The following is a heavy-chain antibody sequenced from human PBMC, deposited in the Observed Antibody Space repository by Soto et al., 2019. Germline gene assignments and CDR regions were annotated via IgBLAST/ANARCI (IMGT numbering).Heavy chain of an antibody. J-gene: IGHJ4*02. CDR2: ISGSGGST. CDR3: AKGHDYYDSSGYYL. Sequence: GGSLRLSCAASGFTFSSYAMSWVRQAPGKGLEWVSAISGSGGSTYYADSVKGRFTISRDNSKNTLYLQMNSLRAEDTAVYYCAKGHDYYDSSGYYLWGQGTLVTVSS. D-gene: IGHD3-22*01. CDR1: GFTFSSYA. V-gene: IGHV3-23*01.